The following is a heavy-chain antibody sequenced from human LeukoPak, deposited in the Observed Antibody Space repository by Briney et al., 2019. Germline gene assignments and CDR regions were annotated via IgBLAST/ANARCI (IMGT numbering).Heavy chain of an antibody. V-gene: IGHV4-39*01. CDR2: IYYSGST. CDR3: ARHGRIQLWEYYFDY. CDR1: GGSISSSSYY. Sequence: PSETLSLTCTVSGGSISSSSYYWGWIRQPPGKGLEWIGSIYYSGSTYYNPSLKSRVTISVDTSKNQFSLKLSSVTAADTAVYYCARHGRIQLWEYYFDYWGQGTLVTVSS. J-gene: IGHJ4*02. D-gene: IGHD5-18*01.